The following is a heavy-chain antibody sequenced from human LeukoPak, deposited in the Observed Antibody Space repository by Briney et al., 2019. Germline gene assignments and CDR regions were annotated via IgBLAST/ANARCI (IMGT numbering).Heavy chain of an antibody. J-gene: IGHJ4*02. Sequence: SVKVSCKASGGTFSSYAISWVRQAPGQGLEWMGRIIPILGIANYAQKFQGRVTITADKSTSTAYMELSSLRSEGTAVYYCARGDYYDSSGYSPADYWGQGTLVTVSS. V-gene: IGHV1-69*04. CDR2: IIPILGIA. D-gene: IGHD3-22*01. CDR1: GGTFSSYA. CDR3: ARGDYYDSSGYSPADY.